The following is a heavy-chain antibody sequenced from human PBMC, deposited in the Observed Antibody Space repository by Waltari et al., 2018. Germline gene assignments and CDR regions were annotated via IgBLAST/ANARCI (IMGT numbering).Heavy chain of an antibody. CDR2: RKTDGSII. V-gene: IGHV3-74*01. CDR3: VRDLHGGNDY. CDR1: RFLFSSYW. D-gene: IGHD2-15*01. Sequence: EVQLVESGGGLVQPGGSLRLSCAASRFLFSSYWVHWVRQVPGKGLMWVEHRKTDGSIINYADSMKGRFTISRDNAKSTLYLQMNSLRAEDTAIYYCVRDLHGGNDYWGQGTLVTVSS. J-gene: IGHJ4*02.